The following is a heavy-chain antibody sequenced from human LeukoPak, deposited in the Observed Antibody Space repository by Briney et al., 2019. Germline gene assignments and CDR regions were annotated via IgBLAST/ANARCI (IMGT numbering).Heavy chain of an antibody. CDR3: ARDWFDGDYDRFDY. V-gene: IGHV3-7*03. J-gene: IGHJ4*02. CDR2: INQDGSQK. Sequence: GSPRLSCAVSGFTFSSYWMSWFRQAPGKGLEWVANINQDGSQKFSVDSVKGRFTISRDNAKNSLSLQMNSLRVEDTAVYYCARDWFDGDYDRFDYWGQGTLVTVSS. CDR1: GFTFSSYW. D-gene: IGHD4-17*01.